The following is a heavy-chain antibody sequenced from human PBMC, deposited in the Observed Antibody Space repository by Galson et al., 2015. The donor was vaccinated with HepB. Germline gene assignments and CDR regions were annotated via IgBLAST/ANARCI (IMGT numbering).Heavy chain of an antibody. CDR1: GYTFTSYY. V-gene: IGHV1-46*01. CDR2: INPSGGST. D-gene: IGHD1-26*01. Sequence: QSGAEVKKPGASVKVSCKASGYTFTSYYMHWVRQAPGQGLEWMGIINPSGGSTTYAQKFQGRVTMTSDTSTSTVYMELSSLRSEDTAVYYCGAWELRTDAFDIWGQGTMVTVSS. J-gene: IGHJ3*02. CDR3: GAWELRTDAFDI.